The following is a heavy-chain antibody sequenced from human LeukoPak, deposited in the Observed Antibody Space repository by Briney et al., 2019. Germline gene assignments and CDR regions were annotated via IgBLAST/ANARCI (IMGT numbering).Heavy chain of an antibody. CDR1: GGSISSSNW. Sequence: PSGTLSLTCAVPGGSISSSNWWSWVRQPPGKGLEWIGEIYHSGSTNYNPSLKSRVTISVDKSKNQFSLKLSSVTAADTAVYYCARGCSGGSCYSQFDYWGQGTLVTVSS. J-gene: IGHJ4*02. CDR3: ARGCSGGSCYSQFDY. V-gene: IGHV4-4*02. CDR2: IYHSGST. D-gene: IGHD2-15*01.